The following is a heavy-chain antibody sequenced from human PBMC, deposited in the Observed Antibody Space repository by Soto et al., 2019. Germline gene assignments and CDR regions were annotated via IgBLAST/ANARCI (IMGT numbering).Heavy chain of an antibody. D-gene: IGHD1-26*01. J-gene: IGHJ4*02. Sequence: SETLSLTCTVSGGSVSTTSSYWSWIRQPPGKGLEWIGYIHYSGSTNYNPSLKSRVTISVDTSKNQFSLKLSSVTAADTAVYYCARASEHLYFDYWGQGTLVTVSS. V-gene: IGHV4-61*01. CDR2: IHYSGST. CDR1: GGSVSTTSSY. CDR3: ARASEHLYFDY.